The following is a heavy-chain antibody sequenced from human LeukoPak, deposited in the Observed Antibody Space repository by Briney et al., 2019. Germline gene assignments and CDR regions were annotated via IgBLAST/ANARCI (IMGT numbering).Heavy chain of an antibody. D-gene: IGHD6-13*01. V-gene: IGHV5-51*01. J-gene: IGHJ4*01. CDR1: GYTFTSYW. Sequence: GESLKISCEGSGYTFTSYWIAWVRQMPGKGLEWMGIIYPGDSDTTYSPSFQGRVTISADKSISTAYLQWNRLKASDTAIYCCARHVAAPGPDYFDYWGQGTLVTVSS. CDR2: IYPGDSDT. CDR3: ARHVAAPGPDYFDY.